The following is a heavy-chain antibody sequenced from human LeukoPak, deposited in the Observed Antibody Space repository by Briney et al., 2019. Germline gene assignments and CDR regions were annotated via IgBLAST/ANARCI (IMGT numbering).Heavy chain of an antibody. CDR3: ARYTSSWYRGYFDY. Sequence: PSETLSLTCGVYGLSFSDYYWSWIRQPPGKGLEWIGEINHIGSTNYNPSLKSRVIFSVDTSKNQFSLNLSSVIAADTAVYYCARYTSSWYRGYFDYWGQGTLVTVSS. V-gene: IGHV4-34*01. CDR1: GLSFSDYY. CDR2: INHIGST. J-gene: IGHJ4*02. D-gene: IGHD6-13*01.